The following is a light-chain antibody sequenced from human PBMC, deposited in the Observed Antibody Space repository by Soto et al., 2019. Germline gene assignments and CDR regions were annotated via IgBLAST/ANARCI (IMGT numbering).Light chain of an antibody. CDR2: RAS. Sequence: EIVMTQSPATLSVSPGERATLSCRASQRVSSNFACYRQKPGQAPTLVIYRASTRATGIPARFSGSWSGTEFTLTISRLQSEDFAVYYCQQYNNGPYTFGQGTKLE. CDR3: QQYNNGPYT. CDR1: QRVSSN. J-gene: IGKJ2*01. V-gene: IGKV3-15*01.